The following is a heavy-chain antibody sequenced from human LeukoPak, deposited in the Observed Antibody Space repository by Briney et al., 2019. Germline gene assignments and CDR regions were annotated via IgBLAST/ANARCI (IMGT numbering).Heavy chain of an antibody. CDR2: IYSSGST. CDR3: ARDLDGYNF. J-gene: IGHJ4*02. D-gene: IGHD5-24*01. CDR1: GGSINSYY. V-gene: IGHV4-59*01. Sequence: SETLSLTCTVSGGSINSYYWNWIRQPPGKGLEWIGYIYSSGSTNYNPSLKSRITISVDTSKNQFSLKLSSVTAADTAVYYCARDLDGYNFWGQGTLVTVSS.